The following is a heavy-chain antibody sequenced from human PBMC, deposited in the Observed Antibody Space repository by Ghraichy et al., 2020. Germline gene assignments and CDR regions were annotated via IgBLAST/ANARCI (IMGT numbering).Heavy chain of an antibody. D-gene: IGHD6-13*01. CDR1: GFSLSTSGVG. CDR3: AHIGSSWSLYNWFDP. CDR2: IYWDDDK. V-gene: IGHV2-5*02. Sequence: SGPTRVKPTQTLTLTCTFSGFSLSTSGVGVGWIRQPPGKALEWLALIYWDDDKRYSPSLKSRLTITKDTSKNQVVLTMTNMDPVDTATYYCAHIGSSWSLYNWFDPWGQGTLVTVSS. J-gene: IGHJ5*02.